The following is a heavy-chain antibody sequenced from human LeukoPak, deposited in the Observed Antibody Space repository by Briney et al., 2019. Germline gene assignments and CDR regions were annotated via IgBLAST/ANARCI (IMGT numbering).Heavy chain of an antibody. Sequence: PSETLSLTCTVSGGSISSYYWSWIRQPPGKGLEWIGEINHSGSTNYNPSLKSRVTISVDTSKNQFSLKLSSVTAADTAVYYCARGAPYYYGSGSYQDYWGQGTLVTVSS. CDR2: INHSGST. CDR3: ARGAPYYYGSGSYQDY. CDR1: GGSISSYY. D-gene: IGHD3-10*01. J-gene: IGHJ4*02. V-gene: IGHV4-34*01.